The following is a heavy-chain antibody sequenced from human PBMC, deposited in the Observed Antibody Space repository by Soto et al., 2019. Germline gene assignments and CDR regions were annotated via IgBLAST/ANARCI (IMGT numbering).Heavy chain of an antibody. CDR2: IYYSGST. D-gene: IGHD3-10*01. V-gene: IGHV4-31*03. CDR3: ARGMVRGAQD. J-gene: IGHJ4*02. Sequence: QVQLQESGPGLVKPSQTLSLTCTVSGGSISSGGYYWSWIRQHPGKGLEWIGYIYYSGSTYYNPSLKSRVTISVDPAKNPVSLKLSSVTAADTAVYSCARGMVRGAQDWGQGTLVTVSS. CDR1: GGSISSGGYY.